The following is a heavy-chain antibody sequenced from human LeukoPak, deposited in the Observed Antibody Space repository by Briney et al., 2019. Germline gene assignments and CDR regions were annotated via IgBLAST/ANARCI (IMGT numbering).Heavy chain of an antibody. J-gene: IGHJ3*02. CDR1: GFAFRSHD. D-gene: IGHD3/OR15-3a*01. Sequence: GGSLRLSCAASGFAFRSHDMSWVRQAPGKGLEWVSGISASGGSTFYADSVKGRFTISRDNSKNTLYLQMNGLRVEDTAVYYCVREGPRGLAFDIWGQGTMVTVSS. CDR2: ISASGGST. V-gene: IGHV3-23*01. CDR3: VREGPRGLAFDI.